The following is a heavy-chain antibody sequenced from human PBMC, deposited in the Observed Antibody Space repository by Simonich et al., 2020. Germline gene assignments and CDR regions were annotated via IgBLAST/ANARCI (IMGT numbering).Heavy chain of an antibody. Sequence: ELQLVESGGGLVQPGGSLRLSCAASGFTFSSYWMSWVRQAPGKGLEWVANIKQYGSGKYYVDSVNGRLTISRDNAKNSRYLQMNSLRAEDTAVYYCARDREVYGSGSYYNYWGQGTLVTVSS. D-gene: IGHD3-10*01. CDR3: ARDREVYGSGSYYNY. J-gene: IGHJ4*02. V-gene: IGHV3-7*01. CDR2: IKQYGSGK. CDR1: GFTFSSYW.